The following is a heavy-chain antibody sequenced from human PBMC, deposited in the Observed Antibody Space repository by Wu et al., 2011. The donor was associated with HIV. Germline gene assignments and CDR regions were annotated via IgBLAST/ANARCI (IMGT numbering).Heavy chain of an antibody. CDR1: GGTSSNNA. CDR3: AGQRAYSWSWFDP. V-gene: IGHV1-69*06. Sequence: HVQLVHSGAEVKKPGSSVKVSCKTSGGTSSNNAFSWVRQAPGQGLEWMGRVIPIFGTADYAQKFQGRVTLTTDTSTNTVYMELRSLRSEDTAVYYCAGQRAYSWSWFDPWGLGTLVTVSA. J-gene: IGHJ5*02. D-gene: IGHD5-18*01. CDR2: VIPIFGTA.